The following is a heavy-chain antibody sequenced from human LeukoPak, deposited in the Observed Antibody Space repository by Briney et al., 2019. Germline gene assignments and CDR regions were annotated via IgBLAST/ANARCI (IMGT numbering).Heavy chain of an antibody. Sequence: PGGSLRLSCAASGFTFSSYGMHWVRQAPGKGLEWVAVISYEGSIKYYADSVKGRFTISRDNSKNTLYLQMNSLRAEDTAVYYCAKTSSGVAARPYCFDYWGQGTLVTVSS. J-gene: IGHJ4*02. V-gene: IGHV3-30*18. D-gene: IGHD6-6*01. CDR2: ISYEGSIK. CDR3: AKTSSGVAARPYCFDY. CDR1: GFTFSSYG.